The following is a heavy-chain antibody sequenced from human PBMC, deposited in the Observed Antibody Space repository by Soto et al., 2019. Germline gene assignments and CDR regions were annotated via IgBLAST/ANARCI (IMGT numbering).Heavy chain of an antibody. CDR3: ARDRYSSQVHYYYGMDV. CDR2: IYYSGST. Sequence: NPSETLSLTCTVSGGSISNGGHYWSWIRQDPGKGLEWIGYIYYSGSTYYNPSLKSRITISVDTSKNQFSLKLRSVTAADTAVYYCARDRYSSQVHYYYGMDVWGQGTTVTVSS. J-gene: IGHJ6*02. CDR1: GGSISNGGHY. V-gene: IGHV4-31*03. D-gene: IGHD6-19*01.